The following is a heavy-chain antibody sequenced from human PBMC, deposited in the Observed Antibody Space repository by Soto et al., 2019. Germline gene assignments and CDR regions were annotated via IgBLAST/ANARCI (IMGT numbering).Heavy chain of an antibody. Sequence: GGSLRLSCAASGFTFSKYAMTWARQAPGKGLEWVSAISYNGGGTYYVDSVKGRFTVSRDNTKKSLYLQMNSLRAEDTAVYYCARTRDSRGYSLFDSWGLGALVTVSS. D-gene: IGHD2-21*01. J-gene: IGHJ4*02. V-gene: IGHV3-23*01. CDR1: GFTFSKYA. CDR2: ISYNGGGT. CDR3: ARTRDSRGYSLFDS.